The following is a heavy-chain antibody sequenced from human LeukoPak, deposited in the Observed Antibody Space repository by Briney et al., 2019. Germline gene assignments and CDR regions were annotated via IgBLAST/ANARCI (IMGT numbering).Heavy chain of an antibody. V-gene: IGHV4-38-2*02. CDR3: ARVGYCSGGSCLNWLDP. D-gene: IGHD2-15*01. J-gene: IGHJ5*02. Sequence: SETLSLTCTVSGYSISSGYYWGWIRLPPGKGLEWIGIINHSGSTFCNTSLKSRVTISVDTSTNQFSLQLRSVTAADTALYYCARVGYCSGGSCLNWLDPWGRGTLVTVSS. CDR2: INHSGST. CDR1: GYSISSGYY.